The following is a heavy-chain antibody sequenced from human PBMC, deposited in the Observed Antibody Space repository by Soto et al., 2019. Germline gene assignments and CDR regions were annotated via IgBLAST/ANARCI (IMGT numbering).Heavy chain of an antibody. CDR1: GLTVSQNY. D-gene: IGHD1-26*01. J-gene: IGHJ6*02. CDR3: VRPRPSGENYGMDV. CDR2: LYAEVST. V-gene: IGHV3-53*01. Sequence: VQLVESGGGLIQPGGSLRLSCVASGLTVSQNYMAWVRQAPEMGPQWVSVLYAEVSTYYTESVKGRFTISRDPSKNTLFLQMDGLRAEDTAVYYCVRPRPSGENYGMDVWGQGTTVTVSS.